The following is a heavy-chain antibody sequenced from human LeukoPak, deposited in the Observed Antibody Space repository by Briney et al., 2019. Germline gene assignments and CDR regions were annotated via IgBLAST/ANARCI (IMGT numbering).Heavy chain of an antibody. CDR3: ARGRKKDYDFWSGSAYYYYMDV. J-gene: IGHJ6*03. CDR1: GGSFSGYY. V-gene: IGHV4-34*01. CDR2: INHSGST. Sequence: PSKTLSLTCAVYGGSFSGYYWSWIRQPPGKGREWIGEINHSGSTNYNPSLKSRVTISVDTSTNQFSLKLRSVNAAGTAVYYCARGRKKDYDFWSGSAYYYYMDVWGKGTTVTVSS. D-gene: IGHD3-3*01.